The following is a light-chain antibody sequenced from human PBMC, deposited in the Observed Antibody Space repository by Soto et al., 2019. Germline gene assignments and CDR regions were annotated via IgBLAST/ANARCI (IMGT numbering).Light chain of an antibody. J-gene: IGKJ1*01. CDR1: QGISNY. CDR2: GAS. Sequence: DIQMTQSPSSLSASVGDRVTITCRASQGISNYLAWYQQKAGKAPKLLIYGASTLQSGVPLRFSGSGSGTDFTLTISSLQPEDVATYYCQKYNSAPRTFGQGTTVDIK. CDR3: QKYNSAPRT. V-gene: IGKV1-27*01.